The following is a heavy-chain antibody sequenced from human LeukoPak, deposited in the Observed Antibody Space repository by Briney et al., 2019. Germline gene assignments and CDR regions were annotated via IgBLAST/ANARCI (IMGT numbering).Heavy chain of an antibody. D-gene: IGHD5-12*01. CDR2: ISAYNGNT. J-gene: IGHJ5*02. CDR1: GYTFTSYG. Sequence: XSVKVSCKASGYTFTSYGISWVRQAPGQGLEWMGWISAYNGNTNYAQKLQGRVTMTTDTSTSTAYMELSSLRSEDTAVYYCARDVDIVATISGNWFDPWGQGTLVTVSS. V-gene: IGHV1-18*01. CDR3: ARDVDIVATISGNWFDP.